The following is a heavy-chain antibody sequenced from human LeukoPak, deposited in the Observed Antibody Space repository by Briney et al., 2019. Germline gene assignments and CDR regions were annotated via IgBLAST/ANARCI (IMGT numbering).Heavy chain of an antibody. CDR3: ARKGRPRIYDSSGYYRPRKTFFHY. Sequence: SETLSLTCAVYGGSFSGYYWSWIRQPPGKGLEWIGEINHSGSTNYNPSLKSRVTISVDTSKNQFSLKLSSVTAADTAVYYCARKGRPRIYDSSGYYRPRKTFFHYWGQRILLTVSS. V-gene: IGHV4-34*01. CDR2: INHSGST. J-gene: IGHJ4*02. D-gene: IGHD3-22*01. CDR1: GGSFSGYY.